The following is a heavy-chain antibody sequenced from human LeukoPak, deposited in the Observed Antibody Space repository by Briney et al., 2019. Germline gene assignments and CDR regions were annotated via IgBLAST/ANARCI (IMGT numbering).Heavy chain of an antibody. CDR1: GGSFSGYY. V-gene: IGHV4-59*01. CDR3: ARDEGSSGWYRLDY. CDR2: IYYSGST. J-gene: IGHJ4*02. Sequence: SETLSLTCAVYGGSFSGYYWSWIRQPPGKGLEWIGYIYYSGSTNYNPPLNSRVNISVDTSKNQFSLKLSSVTAADTAVYYCARDEGSSGWYRLDYWGQATLVTVSS. D-gene: IGHD6-19*01.